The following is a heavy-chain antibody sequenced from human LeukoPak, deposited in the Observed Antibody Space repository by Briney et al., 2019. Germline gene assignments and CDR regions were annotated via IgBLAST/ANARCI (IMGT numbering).Heavy chain of an antibody. Sequence: GGTLRLSCAASGFAFSSYGMSWVRQAPGKGLEWVSAISGSGGSTYYADSVKGRFTISRDNSKNTLYLQMNSLRAEDTAVYYCAKDLGITMVRGPMDVWGKGTTVTISS. V-gene: IGHV3-23*01. CDR3: AKDLGITMVRGPMDV. CDR2: ISGSGGST. J-gene: IGHJ6*03. CDR1: GFAFSSYG. D-gene: IGHD3-10*01.